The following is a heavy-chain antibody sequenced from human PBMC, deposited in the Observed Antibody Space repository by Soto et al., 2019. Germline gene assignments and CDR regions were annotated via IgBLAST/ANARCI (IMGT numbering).Heavy chain of an antibody. Sequence: EVQLVESGGGLVKPGGSLRLSCAASGFTFSSYSMNWVRQAPGKGLEWVSSISSSSSYIYYADSAKGRFTISRDNAKNSLYLQMNSLRAEDTAVYYCARWVVVVPAAIGYYGMDVWGQGTTVTVSS. D-gene: IGHD2-2*01. J-gene: IGHJ6*02. CDR3: ARWVVVVPAAIGYYGMDV. CDR2: ISSSSSYI. CDR1: GFTFSSYS. V-gene: IGHV3-21*01.